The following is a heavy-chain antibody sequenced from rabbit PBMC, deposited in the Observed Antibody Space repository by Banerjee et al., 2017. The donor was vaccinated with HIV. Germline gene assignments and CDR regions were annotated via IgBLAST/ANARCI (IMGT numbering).Heavy chain of an antibody. J-gene: IGHJ6*01. D-gene: IGHD1-1*01. CDR2: IYTGSSGST. Sequence: QSLEESGGDLVKPGASLTLTCTSSGFSFNSYWICWVRQAPGKGLEWIACIYTGSSGSTYYASWAKGRFTISKTSSTTVTLQMTSLTAADTATYFCARSTYNDMWGPGTLVTVS. V-gene: IGHV1S40*01. CDR1: GFSFNSYW. CDR3: ARSTYNDM.